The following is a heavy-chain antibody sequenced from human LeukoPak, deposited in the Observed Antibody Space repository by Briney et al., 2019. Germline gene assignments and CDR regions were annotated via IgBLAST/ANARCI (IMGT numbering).Heavy chain of an antibody. CDR3: ARQPGYYGSGSYYYYYYGMDV. CDR1: GGSISSYY. D-gene: IGHD3-10*01. CDR2: IYYSGST. Sequence: SETLSLTCTVSGGSISSYYWSWIRQPPGKGLEWIGYIYYSGSTNYNPSLKSRVTISVDTSKNQFSLKLSSVTAADTAVYYCARQPGYYGSGSYYYYYYGMDVWGQGTTVTVPS. J-gene: IGHJ6*02. V-gene: IGHV4-59*08.